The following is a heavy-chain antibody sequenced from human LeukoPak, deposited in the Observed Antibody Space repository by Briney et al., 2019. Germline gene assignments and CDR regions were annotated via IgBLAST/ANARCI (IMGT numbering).Heavy chain of an antibody. CDR3: ARGAWFDP. CDR1: DNPLTATE. Sequence: GASLKFSGRPSDNPLTATESHWCRQAPGQGLEWMGIINPGGGYTSYAQKFQGRVTMTRDTSTSTVYMELSSLRSEDTAVYYCARGAWFDPWGQGALVTVSS. CDR2: INPGGGYT. V-gene: IGHV1-46*01. J-gene: IGHJ5*02.